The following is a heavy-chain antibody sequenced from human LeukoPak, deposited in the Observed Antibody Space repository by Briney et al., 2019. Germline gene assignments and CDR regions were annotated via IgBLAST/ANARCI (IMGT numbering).Heavy chain of an antibody. V-gene: IGHV3-74*01. Sequence: GGSLTLSCAASGFTFSSYWMQWGRHAPGEGLVGVSRINSDGSSTSYADSVKGRFTISRDNAKNTLYLQMNSVRPEDTAVYYCPRDYRAFDIWGQGTMVSVSS. J-gene: IGHJ3*02. CDR3: PRDYRAFDI. CDR1: GFTFSSYW. D-gene: IGHD3-16*02. CDR2: INSDGSST.